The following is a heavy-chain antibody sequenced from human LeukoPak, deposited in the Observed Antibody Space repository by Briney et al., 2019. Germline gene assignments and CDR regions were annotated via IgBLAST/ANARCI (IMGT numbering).Heavy chain of an antibody. CDR2: IYSGGST. Sequence: GGSLRLSCAASGFTVSSDYMSWVRQAPGKGLEWVSVIYSGGSTYYADSVKGRFTISRHNSKNTLYPQMNSLRAEDTAVYYCARSLTVAGTVYYYGMDVWGQGTTVTVSS. D-gene: IGHD6-19*01. J-gene: IGHJ6*02. CDR1: GFTVSSDY. CDR3: ARSLTVAGTVYYYGMDV. V-gene: IGHV3-53*04.